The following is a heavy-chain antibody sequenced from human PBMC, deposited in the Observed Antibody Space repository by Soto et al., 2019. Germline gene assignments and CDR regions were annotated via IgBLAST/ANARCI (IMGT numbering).Heavy chain of an antibody. Sequence: EVQLVESGGGLVQPGGSLRLSCAASGFTFSSYSMNWVRQAPGKGLEWVSYISSSRSTIYYADSVKGRFTISRDNAKNSLYLQMNSLRAEDTAVYYCARVGNYYYYYMDVWGKGTTVTVSS. V-gene: IGHV3-48*01. J-gene: IGHJ6*03. CDR2: ISSSRSTI. CDR1: GFTFSSYS. CDR3: ARVGNYYYYYMDV. D-gene: IGHD6-13*01.